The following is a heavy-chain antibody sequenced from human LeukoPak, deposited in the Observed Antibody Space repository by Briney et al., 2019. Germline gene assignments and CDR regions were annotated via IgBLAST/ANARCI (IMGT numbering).Heavy chain of an antibody. D-gene: IGHD2-8*01. CDR3: ARDLSVSLFDY. CDR1: GFTFSTYN. V-gene: IGHV3-48*01. Sequence: PGGSLRLSCAASGFTFSTYNMNWVRQAPGKGLEWVSYISSSSSTINYADSVKGRFTISRDNAKNSLYLQMNSRRAEDTAVYYCARDLSVSLFDYWGQGTLVTVSS. J-gene: IGHJ4*02. CDR2: ISSSSSTI.